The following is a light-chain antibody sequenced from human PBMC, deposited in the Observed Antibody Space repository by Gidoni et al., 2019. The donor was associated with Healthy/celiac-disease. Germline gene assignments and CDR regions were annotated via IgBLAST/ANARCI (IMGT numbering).Light chain of an antibody. CDR3: QQYDNLPFT. CDR2: DAS. CDR1: QDISNY. J-gene: IGKJ3*01. V-gene: IGKV1-33*01. Sequence: DIQMTQSPSSLSASVGDRVTITCQASQDISNYLNWYQQKPGKAPKLLIYDASNLETGFPSRFSGSGSGTDFTFTISSLQPEDIATYYCQQYDNLPFTFXPXTKVDIK.